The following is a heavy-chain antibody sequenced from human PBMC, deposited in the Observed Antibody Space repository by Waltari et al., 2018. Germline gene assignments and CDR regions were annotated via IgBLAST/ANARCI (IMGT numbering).Heavy chain of an antibody. CDR2: RRYCGSNE. D-gene: IGHD6-19*01. CDR1: GFTFSSYG. CDR3: AKESGGGSGWHIDY. J-gene: IGHJ4*02. V-gene: IGHV3-30*02. Sequence: QVQLVESGGGVVQPGGSLRLSCAASGFTFSSYGRHWVRQAPGRGLEGVAVRRYCGSNEYYADSVKGRFTISRDNSKHTLYLQMNSLRPEDTAVYYCAKESGGGSGWHIDYWGQGTLVTVSS.